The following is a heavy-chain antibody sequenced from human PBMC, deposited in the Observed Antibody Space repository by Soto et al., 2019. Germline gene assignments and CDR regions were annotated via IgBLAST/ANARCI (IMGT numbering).Heavy chain of an antibody. J-gene: IGHJ6*02. D-gene: IGHD2-15*01. CDR2: IIPIFGTA. CDR1: GGTFSSYA. CDR3: AIVVVVAVLSTGPSYYYYGMDV. V-gene: IGHV1-69*13. Sequence: SVKVSCKASGGTFSSYAISWVRQAPGQGLEWMGGIIPIFGTANYAQKFQGRVTITADESTSTAYMELSSLRSEDTAVYYCAIVVVVAVLSTGPSYYYYGMDVWGQGNTVTVSS.